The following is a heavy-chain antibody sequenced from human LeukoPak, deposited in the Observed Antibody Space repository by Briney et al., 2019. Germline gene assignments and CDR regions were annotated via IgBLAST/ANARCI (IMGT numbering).Heavy chain of an antibody. D-gene: IGHD5-24*01. CDR1: GGSISSSSYY. CDR3: ARERLVDLATIFDY. CDR2: IYFSGST. J-gene: IGHJ4*02. Sequence: SETLSLTCSVSGGSISSSSYYWGWIRQPPGKGLEWIGSIYFSGSTYYNPSLKSRVTISVDTSKNQFSLRLSSVTAADTAEYYCARERLVDLATIFDYWGQGALVTVSS. V-gene: IGHV4-39*02.